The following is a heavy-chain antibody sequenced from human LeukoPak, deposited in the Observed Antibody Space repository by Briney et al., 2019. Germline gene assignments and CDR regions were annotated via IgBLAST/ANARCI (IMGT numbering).Heavy chain of an antibody. J-gene: IGHJ4*02. V-gene: IGHV3-23*01. D-gene: IGHD4-17*01. CDR1: GFTFSSYA. CDR2: ISGSGGST. CDR3: AKDGLVAGYGDYGYFDY. Sequence: GGSLRLSCAASGFTFSSYAMSWVRQAPGKGLEWVPAISGSGGSTYYADSVKGRFTISRDNSKNTLYLQMNSLRAEDTAVYYCAKDGLVAGYGDYGYFDYWGQGTLVTVSS.